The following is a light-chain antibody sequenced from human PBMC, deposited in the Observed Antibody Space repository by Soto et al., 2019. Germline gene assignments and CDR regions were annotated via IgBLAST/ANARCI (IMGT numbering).Light chain of an antibody. V-gene: IGLV2-23*03. Sequence: QSALTQPASVSGSPGQSITISCTGTSSDVGSYNLVSWNQQHPGKAPKLMIYEGSKRPSGVSNRFSGSKSGNTASLTISGLQAEYEADYYCCSYAGSSTFVVFGGGTQLTVL. CDR1: SSDVGSYNL. CDR3: CSYAGSSTFVV. J-gene: IGLJ2*01. CDR2: EGS.